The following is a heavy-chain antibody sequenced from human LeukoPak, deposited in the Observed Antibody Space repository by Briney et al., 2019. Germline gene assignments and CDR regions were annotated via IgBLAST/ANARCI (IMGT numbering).Heavy chain of an antibody. CDR2: ISSSSSYT. CDR3: ARDPTPRYCSGGSCYTHYGMDV. V-gene: IGHV3-21*01. J-gene: IGHJ6*02. Sequence: GGSLRLSCAASGFTFSSYTMNWVRQAPGKGLEWVSSISSSSSYTYYADSVKGRLTISRDNAKNSLYPQMNSLRAEDTAVYYCARDPTPRYCSGGSCYTHYGMDVWGQGTTVTVSS. CDR1: GFTFSSYT. D-gene: IGHD2-15*01.